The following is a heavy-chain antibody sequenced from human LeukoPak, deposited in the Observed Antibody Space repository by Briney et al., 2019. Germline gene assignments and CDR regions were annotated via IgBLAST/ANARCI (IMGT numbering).Heavy chain of an antibody. J-gene: IGHJ4*02. CDR1: GFTFSSYA. D-gene: IGHD1-26*01. V-gene: IGHV3-30-3*01. CDR3: ARDRHSGSSLVYFDY. CDR2: ISYDGSNK. Sequence: GRSLRLSCAASGFTFSSYAMHWVRQAPGKGLEWVAVISYDGSNKYYADSVKGRFTISRDNSKNTLYLQMNSLRAEDTAVYYCARDRHSGSSLVYFDYWGQGTLVTVSS.